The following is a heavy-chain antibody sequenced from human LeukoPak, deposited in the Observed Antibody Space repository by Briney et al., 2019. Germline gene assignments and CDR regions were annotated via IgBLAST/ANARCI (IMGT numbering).Heavy chain of an antibody. CDR3: AKDRALEIFDY. Sequence: GGSLTLSCAASGFTFSSYAMNWVRQAPGKGLEWVSVISGSGGSTYYADSVKGRFTISRDNSKNTLFLQMNSLRAEDTAVYYCAKDRALEIFDYWGQETLVTVSS. V-gene: IGHV3-23*01. D-gene: IGHD1-1*01. J-gene: IGHJ4*02. CDR2: ISGSGGST. CDR1: GFTFSSYA.